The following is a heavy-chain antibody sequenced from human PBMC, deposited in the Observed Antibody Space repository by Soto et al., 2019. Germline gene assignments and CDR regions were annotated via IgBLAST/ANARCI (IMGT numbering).Heavy chain of an antibody. V-gene: IGHV4-59*01. CDR3: ARAPMVLSRSYFDS. D-gene: IGHD2-8*01. CDR2: ISYSGNT. J-gene: IGHJ4*02. Sequence: SETLSLTCTVSGGSISNFYWSGIRQPPGKGLEWIGYISYSGNTNYNPSLKSRVSISVDTSKNQLSLNLTSVTAADTAVYYCARAPMVLSRSYFDSWGQGTPVTVSS. CDR1: GGSISNFY.